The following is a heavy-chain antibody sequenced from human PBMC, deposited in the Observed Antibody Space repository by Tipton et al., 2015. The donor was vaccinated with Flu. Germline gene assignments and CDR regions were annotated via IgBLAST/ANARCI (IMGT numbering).Heavy chain of an antibody. CDR1: GFTFSYYT. V-gene: IGHV3-64*01. D-gene: IGHD3-16*01. CDR2: ITPNGDST. Sequence: SGFTFSYYTMHWVRQAPGKGLEYVSSITPNGDSTYYANSVKDRFTISRDNSKNTLFLQMGSLRDEDMAVYYCATGSAYAYDSWGQGTLVTVSS. J-gene: IGHJ4*02. CDR3: ATGSAYAYDS.